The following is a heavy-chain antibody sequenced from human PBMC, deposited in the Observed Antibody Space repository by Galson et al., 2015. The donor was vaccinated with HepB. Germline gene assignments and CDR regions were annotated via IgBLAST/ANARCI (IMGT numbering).Heavy chain of an antibody. CDR1: GYSFTNYW. CDR2: IYLGDSDT. D-gene: IGHD3-10*01. Sequence: QSGAEVKKPGESLKISCKGSGYSFTNYWIAWVRQMPGKGLEWMGIIYLGDSDTRYSPSFQGHVTISVDKSISTASLQWSSLKASDTAMYYCARGEGLFIMDVWGKGTAVTVSS. V-gene: IGHV5-51*03. J-gene: IGHJ6*03. CDR3: ARGEGLFIMDV.